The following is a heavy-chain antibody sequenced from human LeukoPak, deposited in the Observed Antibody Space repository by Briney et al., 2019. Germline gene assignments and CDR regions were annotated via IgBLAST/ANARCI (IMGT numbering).Heavy chain of an antibody. V-gene: IGHV4-34*01. D-gene: IGHD4-17*01. Sequence: SETPSLTCAVYGGSFSGYYWSWIRQPPGKGLEWIGEINHSGSTNYNPSLKSRVTISVDTSKNQFSLKLSSVTAADTAVYYCARYTVPQGAFGIWGQGTMVTVSS. CDR2: INHSGST. CDR3: ARYTVPQGAFGI. CDR1: GGSFSGYY. J-gene: IGHJ3*02.